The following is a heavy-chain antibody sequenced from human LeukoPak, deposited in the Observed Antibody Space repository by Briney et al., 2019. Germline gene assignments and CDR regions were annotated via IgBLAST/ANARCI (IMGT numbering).Heavy chain of an antibody. J-gene: IGHJ4*02. CDR1: GGSISSYY. CDR3: ARENSGSYREFDY. Sequence: SETLSLTCTVSGGSISSYYWSWIRQPAGKGLEWIGRIYTSGSTSYNASLESRVSMSVDTSKNQFSLKLSSVTAADTAVFYCARENSGSYREFDYWGQGTLVTVSS. V-gene: IGHV4-4*07. D-gene: IGHD1-26*01. CDR2: IYTSGST.